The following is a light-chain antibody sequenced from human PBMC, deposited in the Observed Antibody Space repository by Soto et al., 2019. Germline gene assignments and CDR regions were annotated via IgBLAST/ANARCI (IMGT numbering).Light chain of an antibody. V-gene: IGKV3-20*01. CDR1: QSVSSSY. CDR3: QQYGSSPPLT. Sequence: EIVLTQSPGTLSLSPGERATLSCRASQSVSSSYLAWYQQRPGQAPRLLIDGASSSATGIPDRFSGSGSGTDVTLTISRLEPEDCAVYYCQQYGSSPPLTFGGGTKVEI. J-gene: IGKJ4*01. CDR2: GAS.